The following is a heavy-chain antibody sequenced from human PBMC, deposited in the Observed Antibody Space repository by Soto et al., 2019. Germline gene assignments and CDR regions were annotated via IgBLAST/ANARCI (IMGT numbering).Heavy chain of an antibody. Sequence: QVQLQESGPGLVKPSQTLSLTCTVSGGSINTNEYYWSWIRQPPGKGLEWIGYIYYSGIPYYDPSLKSRVTISVDTSKNQFSLKLTAATAADTAVYYCARERRGGYWFDPWGQGTLVTVSS. CDR2: IYYSGIP. V-gene: IGHV4-30-4*01. J-gene: IGHJ5*02. CDR1: GGSINTNEYY. CDR3: ARERRGGYWFDP.